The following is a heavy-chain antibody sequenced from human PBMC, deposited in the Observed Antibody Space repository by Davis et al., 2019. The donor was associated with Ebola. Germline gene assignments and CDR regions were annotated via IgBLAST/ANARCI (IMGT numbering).Heavy chain of an antibody. V-gene: IGHV3-23*01. D-gene: IGHD2-2*02. CDR1: GFTFSSYG. J-gene: IGHJ4*02. CDR3: ARAPDKAYQALYRCFDY. CDR2: ISGSGGNT. Sequence: GESLKISCVASGFTFSSYGMSWVRQAPGKGLEWVAIISGSGGNTHYVDSVKGRFTISRDNSKNSLYLQMNSLRAEDTAVYYCARAPDKAYQALYRCFDYWGQGTLVTVSS.